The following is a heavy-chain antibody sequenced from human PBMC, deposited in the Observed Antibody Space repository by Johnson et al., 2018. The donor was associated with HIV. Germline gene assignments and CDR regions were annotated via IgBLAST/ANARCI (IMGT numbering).Heavy chain of an antibody. Sequence: VQLVESGGGVVQPGRSLRLSCVASGFTFSTYAMHWVRQAPGKGLEWVAKIKQDGGEMYYVDSVKGRFTISRDNAKNSLYLQMNSRRAEDTAVYYCASHLLGYSYGLDAFDIWGQGTMVTVSS. CDR3: ASHLLGYSYGLDAFDI. CDR1: GFTFSTYA. D-gene: IGHD5-18*01. CDR2: IKQDGGEM. J-gene: IGHJ3*02. V-gene: IGHV3-7*01.